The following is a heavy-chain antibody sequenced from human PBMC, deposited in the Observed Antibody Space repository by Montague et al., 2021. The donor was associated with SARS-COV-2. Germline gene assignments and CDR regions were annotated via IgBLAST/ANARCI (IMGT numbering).Heavy chain of an antibody. J-gene: IGHJ4*02. Sequence: SETLSLTCAVYGGSFSGYYWTWIRQPPGKGLEWIGEINHSGSTNYNPSLKSRVTISVDTSKNQFSLKLSSVTAADTAVYYCARDFDYWGQGTLVTVSS. CDR1: GGSFSGYY. V-gene: IGHV4-34*01. CDR2: INHSGST. CDR3: ARDFDY.